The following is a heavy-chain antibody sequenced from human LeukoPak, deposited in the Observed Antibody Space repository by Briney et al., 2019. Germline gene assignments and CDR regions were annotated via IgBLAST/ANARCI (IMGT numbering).Heavy chain of an antibody. CDR3: ARGMATISGGNY. Sequence: QAGGSLRLSCAASGFTFSSYEMNWVRQAPGKGLEGVSYISRSGSVVYYADSVKGRFIISRDNAKNSLYLPMNSLRAEDTAVYYCARGMATISGGNYWGQGTLVTVSS. D-gene: IGHD5-24*01. J-gene: IGHJ4*02. V-gene: IGHV3-48*03. CDR2: ISRSGSVV. CDR1: GFTFSSYE.